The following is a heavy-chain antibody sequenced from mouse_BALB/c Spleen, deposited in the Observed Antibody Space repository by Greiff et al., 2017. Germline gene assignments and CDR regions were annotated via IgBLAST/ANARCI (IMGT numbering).Heavy chain of an antibody. J-gene: IGHJ2*01. CDR1: GFTFSSYG. CDR2: INSNGGST. CDR3: ARILITTVVENYFDY. V-gene: IGHV5-6-3*01. Sequence: DVMLVESGGGLVQPGGSLKLSCAASGFTFSSYGMSWVRQTPDKRLELVATINSNGGSTYYPDSVKGRFTISRDNAKNTLYLQMSSLKSEDTAMYYCARILITTVVENYFDYWGQGTTLTVSS. D-gene: IGHD1-1*01.